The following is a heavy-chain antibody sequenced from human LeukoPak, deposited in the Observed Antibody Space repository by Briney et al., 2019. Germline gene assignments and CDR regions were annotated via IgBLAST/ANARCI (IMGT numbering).Heavy chain of an antibody. D-gene: IGHD5-18*01. V-gene: IGHV4-61*01. Sequence: SETLSLTCTVSGGSVSSGSYYWSWIRQPPGMGLEWIGYIYYSGSTNYNPSLKSRVTISVDTSKNQFSLKLSSVTAADTAVYYCARETTMGLFDYWGRGTLVTVSS. CDR2: IYYSGST. J-gene: IGHJ4*02. CDR1: GGSVSSGSYY. CDR3: ARETTMGLFDY.